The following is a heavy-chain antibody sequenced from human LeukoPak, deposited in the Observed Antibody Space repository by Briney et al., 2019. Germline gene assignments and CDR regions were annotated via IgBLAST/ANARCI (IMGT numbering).Heavy chain of an antibody. CDR1: GFTFSSCG. D-gene: IGHD1-14*01. J-gene: IGHJ4*02. CDR2: ISYDGSNK. V-gene: IGHV3-30*03. CDR3: ARGRTDRAFDY. Sequence: PGRSLSLSCAASGFTFSSCGMPWVRQAPGKGLEWVAVISYDGSNKYYADSVKGRFTISRDNSKNTLYLQMNSLRAEDTAVYYCARGRTDRAFDYWGQGTLVTVSS.